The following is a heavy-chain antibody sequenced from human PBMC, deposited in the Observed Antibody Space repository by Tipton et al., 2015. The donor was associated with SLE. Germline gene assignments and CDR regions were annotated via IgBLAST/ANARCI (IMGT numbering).Heavy chain of an antibody. D-gene: IGHD2-21*01. Sequence: TLSLTCTVSGDSISNYYWSWIRQSAGKGLEWMGRFYPGGTTSYNPSFKSRVTMSEDTSKNQVSLKVTSVTAADTAVYYCATLGGIAGDFWGQGARVIVSS. V-gene: IGHV4-4*07. CDR2: FYPGGTT. J-gene: IGHJ4*02. CDR1: GDSISNYY. CDR3: ATLGGIAGDF.